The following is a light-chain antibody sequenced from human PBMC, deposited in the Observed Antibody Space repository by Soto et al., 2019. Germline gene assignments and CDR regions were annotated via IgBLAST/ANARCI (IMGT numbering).Light chain of an antibody. J-gene: IGKJ2*01. V-gene: IGKV3-20*01. CDR2: GES. CDR3: QRYGSSLPHT. Sequence: EIVLTQSPGTLSLSPGERATLSCRASQSVSSSYLAWYQQKPGPATRLLVYGESSRATGIPDRCSGSGCGRHFALTIIRLEPEDFAVYYCQRYGSSLPHTFGQGPKLEIK. CDR1: QSVSSSY.